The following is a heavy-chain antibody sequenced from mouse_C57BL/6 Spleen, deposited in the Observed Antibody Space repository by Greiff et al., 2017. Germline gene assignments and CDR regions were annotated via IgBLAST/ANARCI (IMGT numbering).Heavy chain of an antibody. CDR3: ARSNSIVHYYALEY. D-gene: IGHD2-3*01. J-gene: IGHJ4*01. V-gene: IGHV1-80*01. CDR1: GYTFSSYW. CDR2: IYPRDGGT. Sequence: QVQLQQSGAELVKPGASVKMSCKASGYTFSSYWMNWVKQRPGKGLEWIGEIYPRDGGTNYNEKFKGKAILTVDTSSSTAYMQLSSLTSEDSAVYCCARSNSIVHYYALEYRGQGPSVT.